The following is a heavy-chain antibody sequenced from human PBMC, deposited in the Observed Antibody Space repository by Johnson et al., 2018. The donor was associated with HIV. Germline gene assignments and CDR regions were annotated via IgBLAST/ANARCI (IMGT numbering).Heavy chain of an antibody. CDR3: GRGGVGDVFDI. V-gene: IGHV3-11*04. D-gene: IGHD1-26*01. Sequence: QVQLVESGGGLVKPGGSLRLSCAASGFTLSDFYMSWIRQAPGKGPEWLSYISASGSNIYYVDSVKGRFTISRDDAKNLLFLQMNSLTADDTAVYYCGRGGVGDVFDIWGQGKWSPSLQ. CDR1: GFTLSDFY. J-gene: IGHJ3*02. CDR2: ISASGSNI.